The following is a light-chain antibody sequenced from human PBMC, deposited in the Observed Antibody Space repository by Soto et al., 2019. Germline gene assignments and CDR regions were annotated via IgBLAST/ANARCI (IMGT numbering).Light chain of an antibody. CDR3: QQFNSYLL. J-gene: IGKJ4*01. CDR1: QGISSA. Sequence: AIQLTQSPSSLSASVGDRVTITCRASQGISSALAWYQQKPGKAPKLLIYDASSLESGVPSRFSGSGSGTDFTLTISSLQPEYFATYYCQQFNSYLLFGGGTKVEIK. CDR2: DAS. V-gene: IGKV1-13*02.